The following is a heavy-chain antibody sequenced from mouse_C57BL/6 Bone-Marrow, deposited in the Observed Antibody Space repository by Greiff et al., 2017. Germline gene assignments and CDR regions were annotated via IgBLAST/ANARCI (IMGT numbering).Heavy chain of an antibody. CDR3: ARKGIATRYFDV. CDR1: GYTFTSYW. CDR2: IHPNSGST. D-gene: IGHD2-12*01. J-gene: IGHJ1*03. Sequence: QVQLQQSGAELVKPGASVKLSCKASGYTFTSYWMHWVKQRPGQGLEWIGMIHPNSGSTNYNEKFKSKATLTVDKSSSTAYMQLSSLTSEDSAVYYCARKGIATRYFDVWGTGTTVTVSS. V-gene: IGHV1-64*01.